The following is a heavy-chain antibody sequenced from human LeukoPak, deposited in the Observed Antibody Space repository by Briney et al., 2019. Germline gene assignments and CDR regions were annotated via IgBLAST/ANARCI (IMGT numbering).Heavy chain of an antibody. D-gene: IGHD6-6*01. CDR3: ARDRGTIAARSAFDI. V-gene: IGHV1-18*01. Sequence: GASVMVSCKASGYIYTSYGISWVRQAPGQWLEWMGWSSAYNGNTNYAQKLQGRVTMTTDTSTSTAYMELRSLRSDDTAVYYCARDRGTIAARSAFDIWGQGTMVTVSS. J-gene: IGHJ3*02. CDR2: SSAYNGNT. CDR1: GYIYTSYG.